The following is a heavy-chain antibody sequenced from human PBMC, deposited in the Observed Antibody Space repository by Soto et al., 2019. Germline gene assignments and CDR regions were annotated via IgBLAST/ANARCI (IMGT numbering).Heavy chain of an antibody. CDR3: ARHGNTVTTGYYYGMDV. Sequence: SETLSLTCTVSGGSISNYYWGWIRQPPGRGLEWIGTMYYSGRTYYNPSLKSRVTTSVDTSKNQFSLKLSAVTATDTAVYYCARHGNTVTTGYYYGMDVWGQGTTVS. V-gene: IGHV4-39*01. CDR2: MYYSGRT. J-gene: IGHJ6*02. CDR1: GGSISNYY. D-gene: IGHD4-17*01.